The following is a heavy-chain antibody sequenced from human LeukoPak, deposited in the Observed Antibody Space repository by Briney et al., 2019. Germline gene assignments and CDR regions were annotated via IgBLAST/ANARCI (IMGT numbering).Heavy chain of an antibody. D-gene: IGHD5-12*01. V-gene: IGHV3-23*01. CDR3: AKGSGYDTDFDY. Sequence: GGSLRLSCAASGFTFSTYVMSWVRQAPGKGLEWASGISGSGDNTYYADSVKGRFTISRDNSKNTVYLQMNSLRDEDTAVYYCAKGSGYDTDFDYWGQGTLVSVSS. CDR1: GFTFSTYV. J-gene: IGHJ4*02. CDR2: ISGSGDNT.